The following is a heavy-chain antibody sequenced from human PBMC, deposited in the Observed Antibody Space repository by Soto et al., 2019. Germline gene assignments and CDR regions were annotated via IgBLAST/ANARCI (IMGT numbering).Heavy chain of an antibody. J-gene: IGHJ6*02. V-gene: IGHV3-13*01. D-gene: IGHD3-10*01. CDR2: IGTAGDT. Sequence: PGGPLRLSCAASGFPFRSYDMHWVRQATGKGLEWVSAIGTAGDTYYPGSVKGRFTISRENAKNSLYLQMNSLRAEDTAVYYCARVSGFGRHYYGMDVWGQGTTVTVSS. CDR3: ARVSGFGRHYYGMDV. CDR1: GFPFRSYD.